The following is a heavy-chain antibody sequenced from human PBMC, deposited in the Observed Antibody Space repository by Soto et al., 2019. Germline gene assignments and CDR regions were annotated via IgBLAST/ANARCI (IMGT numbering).Heavy chain of an antibody. V-gene: IGHV4-39*01. CDR2: FYYSGST. J-gene: IGHJ6*02. CDR1: GGSISSGTYS. D-gene: IGHD2-8*01. Sequence: SETLSLTCTVSGGSISSGTYSWGWIRQPPGKGLEWIGTFYYSGSTNYNPSLKSRVTMPVDTSKNQFSLKVSSVTAADTALYYCARLGGYCTTSCYGYYAMDVWGQGTTVT. CDR3: ARLGGYCTTSCYGYYAMDV.